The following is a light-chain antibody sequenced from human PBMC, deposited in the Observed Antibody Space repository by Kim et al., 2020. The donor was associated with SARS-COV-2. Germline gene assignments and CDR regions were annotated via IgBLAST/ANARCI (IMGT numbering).Light chain of an antibody. J-gene: IGKJ1*01. CDR3: LQYVSSLWT. CDR1: QVISRNY. CDR2: GAF. Sequence: SPGERATLSCRASQVISRNYLTWYQQKPGQAPRLLIYGAFSRATGIPDRFSGSGSGTDFTLTISRLEPEDFAVYYCLQYVSSLWTFGQGTKVDIK. V-gene: IGKV3-20*01.